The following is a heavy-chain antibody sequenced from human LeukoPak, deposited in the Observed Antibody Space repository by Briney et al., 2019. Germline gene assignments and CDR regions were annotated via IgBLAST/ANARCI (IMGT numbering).Heavy chain of an antibody. CDR3: ARRATTGPPYYLDY. CDR1: GGSISNCY. Sequence: SETLSLTCTVSGGSISNCYGSWIRQPPGKGLEWIGYVYYSGSTSYNPSLKGRVTISVDTSKNQFSLKLSSVTAADTAVYYCARRATTGPPYYLDYWGQGALVTVSA. J-gene: IGHJ4*02. V-gene: IGHV4-59*12. CDR2: VYYSGST. D-gene: IGHD1-1*01.